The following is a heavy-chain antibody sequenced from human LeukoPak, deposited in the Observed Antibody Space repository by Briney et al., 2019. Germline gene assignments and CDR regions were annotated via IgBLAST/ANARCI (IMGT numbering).Heavy chain of an antibody. D-gene: IGHD2-15*01. CDR1: GLTFGSYW. Sequence: GGSLRLSCAASGLTFGSYWMSWVRQAPGKGLEWVANIHPDGGVKNYVDSVKGRFTISRDNAANSLYLQVHSLRAEDTAVYYCANTFPYCSGGTCALGGQGTLVTVSS. J-gene: IGHJ4*02. V-gene: IGHV3-7*01. CDR3: ANTFPYCSGGTCAL. CDR2: IHPDGGVK.